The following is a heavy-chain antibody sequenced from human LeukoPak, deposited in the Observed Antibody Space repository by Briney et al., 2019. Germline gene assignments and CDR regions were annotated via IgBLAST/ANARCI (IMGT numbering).Heavy chain of an antibody. CDR3: ARAAEVIPVNAFSWFDP. J-gene: IGHJ5*02. CDR1: GGSFSSYY. V-gene: IGHV4-59*10. D-gene: IGHD1-14*01. Sequence: NPSETLSLTCAVSGGSFSSYYWSWIRQPDGQGLEWIGRINTSGSTNYNTSLTSRVTISVTTSKNQFSLKLSPLTAADTAVYCCARAAEVIPVNAFSWFDPWGQGTLVTVSS. CDR2: INTSGST.